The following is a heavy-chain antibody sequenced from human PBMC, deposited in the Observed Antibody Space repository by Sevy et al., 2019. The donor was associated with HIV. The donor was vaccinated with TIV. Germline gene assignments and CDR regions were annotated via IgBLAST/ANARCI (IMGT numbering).Heavy chain of an antibody. J-gene: IGHJ4*02. CDR3: ATDPRGYYDSSGYYLGYFDY. D-gene: IGHD3-22*01. Sequence: PSVKVSCKVSGYTLTELSMHWVRQAPGKGLEWMGGFDPEDGETIYAQKFQGRVTMTEDTSTDTAYMELSSLRSEDTAVYYCATDPRGYYDSSGYYLGYFDYWGQGTLVTVSS. CDR2: FDPEDGET. CDR1: GYTLTELS. V-gene: IGHV1-24*01.